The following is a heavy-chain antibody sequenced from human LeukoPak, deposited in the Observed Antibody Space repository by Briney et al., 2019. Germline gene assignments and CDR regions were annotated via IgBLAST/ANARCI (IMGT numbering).Heavy chain of an antibody. D-gene: IGHD3-9*01. CDR3: ARSYYDILTGYAPGALDI. Sequence: GGSLRLSCAASGFTFSSYSMNWVRQAPGKGLEWVSSISSSSSYIYYADSVKGRFTISRDNAKNSLYLQMNSLRAEDTAVYYCARSYYDILTGYAPGALDIRGQGTMVTVSS. CDR2: ISSSSSYI. CDR1: GFTFSSYS. V-gene: IGHV3-21*01. J-gene: IGHJ3*02.